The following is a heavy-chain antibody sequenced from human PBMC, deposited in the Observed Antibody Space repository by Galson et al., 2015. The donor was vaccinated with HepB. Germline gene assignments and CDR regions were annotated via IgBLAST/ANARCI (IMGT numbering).Heavy chain of an antibody. D-gene: IGHD1-7*01. CDR3: ATFGKVNWDYVFDH. J-gene: IGHJ4*02. Sequence: SVKVSCKASGYTFDMFGISWVRQAPGQGLEWMGWISAYNGQTNYAQKFQDRVTMTRDTSTGTGYMELRSLRSDDTALYYCATFGKVNWDYVFDHWGQGTLITVSS. V-gene: IGHV1-18*01. CDR1: GYTFDMFG. CDR2: ISAYNGQT.